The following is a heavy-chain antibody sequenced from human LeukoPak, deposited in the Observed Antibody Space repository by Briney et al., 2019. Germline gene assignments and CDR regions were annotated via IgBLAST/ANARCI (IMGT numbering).Heavy chain of an antibody. CDR3: ARVSSSWYSWFDP. V-gene: IGHV1-8*01. CDR2: MNPNSGNT. Sequence: GASVEVSCKASGYTFTSYDIDWVRQATGQGLEWMGWMNPNSGNTGYAQKFQGRVTMTRNTSISTAYMELSSLRSEDTAVYYCARVSSSWYSWFDPWGQGTLVTVSS. D-gene: IGHD6-13*01. CDR1: GYTFTSYD. J-gene: IGHJ5*02.